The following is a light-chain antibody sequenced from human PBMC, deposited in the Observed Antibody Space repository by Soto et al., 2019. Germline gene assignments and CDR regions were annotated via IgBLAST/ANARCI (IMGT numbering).Light chain of an antibody. CDR2: NVT. Sequence: QSVLTQPASVSGSPGQSITISCSGNAVSYQLVSWYQQQPGKAPKLILYNVTRRPSGVSNRFSGVKSGTTASLKITGLQAEGEADYYCCSFVGVTNDVFGNGTKLTVL. J-gene: IGLJ1*01. CDR3: CSFVGVTNDV. CDR1: GNAVSYQL. V-gene: IGLV2-23*02.